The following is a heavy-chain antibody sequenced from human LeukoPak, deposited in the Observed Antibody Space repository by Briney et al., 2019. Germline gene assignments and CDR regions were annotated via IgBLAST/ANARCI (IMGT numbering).Heavy chain of an antibody. D-gene: IGHD6-19*01. J-gene: IGHJ4*02. CDR2: IGSSGTTI. V-gene: IGHV3-48*03. CDR3: ALLAVACDYY. Sequence: PGGSLRLSCAVSGFPFSIYEMNWVRQAPGKGLEWVSNIGSSGTTIYYADSVKGRFSISRDNAKNPLYLQMNSLRVEDTAVYYCALLAVACDYYWGQGALVTVSS. CDR1: GFPFSIYE.